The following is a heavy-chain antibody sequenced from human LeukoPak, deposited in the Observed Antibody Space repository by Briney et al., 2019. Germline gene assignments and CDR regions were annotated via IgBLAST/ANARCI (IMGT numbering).Heavy chain of an antibody. CDR2: IYYSGST. J-gene: IGHJ5*02. Sequence: SSETLSLTCTVSGGSISSYYWSWIRQPPGKGLEWIGYIYYSGSTNYNPSLKNRVTISVDKSKHQFSLKLSSVTAADTAVYYCAREEGDYDILTGYYYNWFDPWGQGTLVTVSS. D-gene: IGHD3-9*01. V-gene: IGHV4-59*12. CDR3: AREEGDYDILTGYYYNWFDP. CDR1: GGSISSYY.